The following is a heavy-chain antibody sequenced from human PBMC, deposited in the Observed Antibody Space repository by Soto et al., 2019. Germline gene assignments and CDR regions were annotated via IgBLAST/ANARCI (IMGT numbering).Heavy chain of an antibody. CDR1: GFTFSSYD. Sequence: GSLRLSCAAXGFTFSSYDMHWVRQATGKGLEWVSATGTAGDTYYPGSVKGRFTISRENAKNSLYLQMNSLRAGDTAVYYCARGVRVVPAAILLYYYYGMDVWGQGTTVTVSS. J-gene: IGHJ6*02. CDR3: ARGVRVVPAAILLYYYYGMDV. D-gene: IGHD2-2*01. CDR2: TGTAGDT. V-gene: IGHV3-13*01.